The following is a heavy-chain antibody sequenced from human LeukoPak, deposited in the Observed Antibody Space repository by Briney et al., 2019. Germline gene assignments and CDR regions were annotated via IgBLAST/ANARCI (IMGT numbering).Heavy chain of an antibody. CDR1: GGSISSGSYY. CDR3: ARGLLWFGEYDAFDI. J-gene: IGHJ3*02. V-gene: IGHV4-61*02. Sequence: PSETLSLTCTVSGGSISSGSYYWSWIRQPAGKGLEWIGRIYTSGSTNYNPSLKSRVTISVDTSKNQFSLKLSSVTAADTAVYYCARGLLWFGEYDAFDIWGQGTMVTVSS. CDR2: IYTSGST. D-gene: IGHD3-10*01.